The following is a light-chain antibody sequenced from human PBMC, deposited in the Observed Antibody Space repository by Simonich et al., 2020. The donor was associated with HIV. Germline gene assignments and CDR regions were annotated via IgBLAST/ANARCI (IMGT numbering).Light chain of an antibody. CDR2: GNS. CDR1: SSNIGAGYD. CDR3: QSYDSSLSGSV. J-gene: IGLJ2*01. V-gene: IGLV1-40*01. Sequence: QSVLTQPPSVSGAPGQRVTISCTGSSSNIGAGYDVHWYPQLPGTAPKRLIYGNSNPPSGVPDRFSGSKSGTSASLAITGLQAEDEADYYCQSYDSSLSGSVFGGGTKLTVL.